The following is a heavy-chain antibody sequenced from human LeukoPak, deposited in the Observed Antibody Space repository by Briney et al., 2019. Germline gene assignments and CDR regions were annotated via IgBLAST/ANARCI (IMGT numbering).Heavy chain of an antibody. CDR1: GYTFTSYD. D-gene: IGHD2-8*01. V-gene: IGHV1-8*01. CDR2: MNPNSGNT. CDR3: ARRYCTNGVCYLGYYYYYMDV. Sequence: ASVKVSCKASGYTFTSYDINWVRQATGQGLEWMGWMNPNSGNTGYAQKFQGRVTMTRNTSISTAYMELSSLRSEDTAVYYCARRYCTNGVCYLGYYYYYMDVWGKGTTVTVSS. J-gene: IGHJ6*03.